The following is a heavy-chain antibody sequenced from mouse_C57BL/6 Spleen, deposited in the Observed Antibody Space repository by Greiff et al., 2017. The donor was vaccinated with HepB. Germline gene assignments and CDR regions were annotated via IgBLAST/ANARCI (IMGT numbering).Heavy chain of an antibody. J-gene: IGHJ3*01. CDR1: GYTFTSYT. V-gene: IGHV1-4*01. CDR3: ARLGDLDYSFAY. Sequence: QVQLQQSGAELARPGASVKMSCKASGYTFTSYTMHWVKQRPGQGLEWIGYINPSSGYTKYNQKFKDKATLTADKSSSTAYMQLSSLTSEDSAVYYCARLGDLDYSFAYWGQGTLVTVSA. D-gene: IGHD2-4*01. CDR2: INPSSGYT.